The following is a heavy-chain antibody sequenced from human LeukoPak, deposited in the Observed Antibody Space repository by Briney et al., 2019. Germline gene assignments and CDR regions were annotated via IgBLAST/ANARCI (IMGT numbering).Heavy chain of an antibody. CDR3: ARLSDILTGYYGY. Sequence: SVTVSCKASGGTFSSYAISWVRQAPGQGLEWMGGIIPIFGTANYAQKFQGRVTITADKSTSTAYMEPSSLRSEDTAVYYCARLSDILTGYYGYWGQGTLVTVSS. J-gene: IGHJ4*02. CDR1: GGTFSSYA. CDR2: IIPIFGTA. D-gene: IGHD3-9*01. V-gene: IGHV1-69*06.